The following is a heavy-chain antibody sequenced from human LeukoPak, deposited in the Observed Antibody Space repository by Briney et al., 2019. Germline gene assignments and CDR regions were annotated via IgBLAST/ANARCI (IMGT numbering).Heavy chain of an antibody. CDR3: AKDRPPSYFDY. V-gene: IGHV3-23*01. CDR2: ISGSGDNT. D-gene: IGHD6-6*01. J-gene: IGHJ4*02. CDR1: GFTFSSYA. Sequence: GGSLRLSCAASGFTFSSYAMSWVRQPPGKGLEWVSGISGSGDNTYYADSVKGRFTISRDNSKNTLYLQMNSLRAEDTAVYYCAKDRPPSYFDYWGQGTLVTVSS.